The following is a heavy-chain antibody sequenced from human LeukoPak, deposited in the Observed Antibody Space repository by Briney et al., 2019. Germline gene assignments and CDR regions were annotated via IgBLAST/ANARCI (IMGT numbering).Heavy chain of an antibody. CDR2: IYPGDSDT. CDR3: ARHQIVGATRSPFDY. J-gene: IGHJ4*02. D-gene: IGHD1-26*01. Sequence: GESLKISCKGSGYSFATYWIGWVRQTPGKGLEWMGIIYPGDSDTRYSPSFQGQVTISADKSINTASLQWSSLKTSDTAMDYCARHQIVGATRSPFDYWGQGTLVTVSS. V-gene: IGHV5-51*01. CDR1: GYSFATYW.